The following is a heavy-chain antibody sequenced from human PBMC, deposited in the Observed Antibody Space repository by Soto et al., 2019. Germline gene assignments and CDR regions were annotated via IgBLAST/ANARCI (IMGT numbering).Heavy chain of an antibody. CDR3: AGGNALDV. CDR2: IHRDEIEK. Sequence: QLGGSLRLSCAASTFPFSTYWMTWVRQAPGKGLEWVANIHRDEIEKYYMDSVKGRFTISRDNAKNSLYLQMTSLRAEDTAVYYCAGGNALDVWGQGTTVTVSS. CDR1: TFPFSTYW. J-gene: IGHJ6*02. V-gene: IGHV3-7*01.